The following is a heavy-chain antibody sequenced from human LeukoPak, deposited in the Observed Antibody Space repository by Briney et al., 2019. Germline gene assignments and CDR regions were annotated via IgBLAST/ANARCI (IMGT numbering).Heavy chain of an antibody. D-gene: IGHD5-18*01. CDR1: GFTFSSYS. CDR2: ISSSSSYI. Sequence: GALRLSCAASGFTFSSYSMNWVRQAPGKGLEWVSSISSSSSYIYYADSVKGRFTISRDNAKNSLYLQMNSLRAEDTAVYYCVRDSAYSYGYTGWFDPWGQGTLVTVSS. J-gene: IGHJ5*02. V-gene: IGHV3-21*01. CDR3: VRDSAYSYGYTGWFDP.